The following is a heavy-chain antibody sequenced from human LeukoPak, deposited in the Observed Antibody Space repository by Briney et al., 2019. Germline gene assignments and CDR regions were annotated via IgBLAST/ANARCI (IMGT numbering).Heavy chain of an antibody. V-gene: IGHV4-59*08. J-gene: IGHJ5*02. CDR3: ARPHCSGGSCYSGWFDA. Sequence: SETLSLTCTVSGGSISSYYWSWIRQPPGKGLEWIGYIYYSGSTNYNPSLKSRVTISVDTSKNQFSLKLSSVTAADTAVYYCARPHCSGGSCYSGWFDAWGQGSLVTVSS. D-gene: IGHD2-15*01. CDR2: IYYSGST. CDR1: GGSISSYY.